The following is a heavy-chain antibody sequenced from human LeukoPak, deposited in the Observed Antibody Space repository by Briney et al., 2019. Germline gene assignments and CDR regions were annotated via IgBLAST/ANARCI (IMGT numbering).Heavy chain of an antibody. CDR2: ISYDGSNK. D-gene: IGHD3-16*02. CDR1: GFTFSSYA. J-gene: IGHJ4*02. V-gene: IGHV3-30*04. Sequence: GGSLRLSCAASGFTFSSYAMHWVRQAPGKGLEWVAVISYDGSNKYYADSVKGRFTISRDNAKNSLYLQMNSLRAEDTAVYYCARGGHYDYVWGRYRQKDGFDYWGQGTLVTVSS. CDR3: ARGGHYDYVWGRYRQKDGFDY.